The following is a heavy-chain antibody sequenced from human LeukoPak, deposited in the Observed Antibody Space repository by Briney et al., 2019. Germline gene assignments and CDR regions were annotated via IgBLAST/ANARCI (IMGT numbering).Heavy chain of an antibody. Sequence: ASVKVSCKASGYTFTSYDINWVRQATGQGLEWMGWMNPNSGNTGYAQKFQGRVTMTRNTSISTAYMELRSLRSDDTAVYYCARGGYSYGYFDYWGQGTLVTVSS. J-gene: IGHJ4*02. CDR3: ARGGYSYGYFDY. CDR2: MNPNSGNT. V-gene: IGHV1-8*01. D-gene: IGHD5-18*01. CDR1: GYTFTSYD.